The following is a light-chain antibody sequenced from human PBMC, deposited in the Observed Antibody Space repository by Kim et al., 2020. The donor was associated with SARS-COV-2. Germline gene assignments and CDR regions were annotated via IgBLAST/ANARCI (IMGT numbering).Light chain of an antibody. V-gene: IGLV3-19*01. CDR2: GNN. CDR1: TFITSF. CDR3: DSRYTDVNLII. Sequence: LGHTVTLTCQGATFITSFALSYHQQPARPPVLVLFGNNNRPSGIPARFSASSSGNTASLTIPWAQAADEADYYCDSRYTDVNLIIFGGGTQLTVL. J-gene: IGLJ2*01.